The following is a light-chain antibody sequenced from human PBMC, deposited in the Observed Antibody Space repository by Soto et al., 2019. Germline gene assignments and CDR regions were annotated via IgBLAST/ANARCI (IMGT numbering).Light chain of an antibody. J-gene: IGKJ1*01. CDR1: QSISSY. CDR3: QQSYITPWT. CDR2: AAS. Sequence: DIQMTQPPSSLSASVGDRVTITCRASQSISSYLNWYQQKPGKAPKLLIYAASSLQIGVPSRFGGSGSGTDITLAISGLQPEDFAIYYCQQSYITPWTFGQGTKVDIK. V-gene: IGKV1-39*01.